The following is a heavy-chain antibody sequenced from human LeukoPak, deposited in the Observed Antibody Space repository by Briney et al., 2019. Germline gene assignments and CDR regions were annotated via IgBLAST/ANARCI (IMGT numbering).Heavy chain of an antibody. V-gene: IGHV4-39*07. CDR3: ARAPYYYDSSGYIYYFDY. CDR2: IYYSGST. J-gene: IGHJ4*02. Sequence: SETLSLTCTVSGGSISSSSYYWGWIRKPPGKGLEWIGSIYYSGSTYYNPSLKSRVTISVGTSKNQFSLKLSSVTAADTAVYYCARAPYYYDSSGYIYYFDYWGQGTLVTVSS. D-gene: IGHD3-22*01. CDR1: GGSISSSSYY.